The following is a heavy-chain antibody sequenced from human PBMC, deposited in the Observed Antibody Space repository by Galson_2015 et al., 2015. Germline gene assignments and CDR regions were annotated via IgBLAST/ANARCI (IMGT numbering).Heavy chain of an antibody. CDR2: TYYRSKWYN. Sequence: CAISGDSVSSNSAAWNWIRQSPSRGLEWLGRTYYRSKWYNDYAESVKSRITINPDTSKNQFFLQLNSVTPEDTAVYYCARGFVYNSGWYGTFDICGQLTMVTVSS. CDR1: GDSVSSNSAA. CDR3: ARGFVYNSGWYGTFDI. D-gene: IGHD6-19*01. V-gene: IGHV6-1*01. J-gene: IGHJ3*02.